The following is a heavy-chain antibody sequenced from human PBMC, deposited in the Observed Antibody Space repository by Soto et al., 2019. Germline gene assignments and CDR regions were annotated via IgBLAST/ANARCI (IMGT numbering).Heavy chain of an antibody. CDR2: ISGGGGST. Sequence: PGGSLRLSCAASGFTFSTYAMSWVRQAPGKGLEWVSAISGGGGSTYYADSVKGRFTISRDNSKNTLYLQMNGLRGEDTALYYCAKAFVTSGYHYGSAFDFWGQGTLVTVSS. V-gene: IGHV3-23*01. J-gene: IGHJ4*02. CDR1: GFTFSTYA. CDR3: AKAFVTSGYHYGSAFDF. D-gene: IGHD3-22*01.